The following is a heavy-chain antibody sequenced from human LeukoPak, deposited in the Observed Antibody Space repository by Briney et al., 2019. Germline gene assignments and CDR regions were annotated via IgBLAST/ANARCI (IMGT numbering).Heavy chain of an antibody. CDR3: ARDYGSGSSNFDY. CDR2: IYYSGNT. Sequence: SETLSLTCTVSGGSISSYYWSWIRQPPGKGLEWIGYIYYSGNTNYNPSLKSRVTISVDTSKNQVSLKLSSVTAADTAVYYCARDYGSGSSNFDYWGQGTLVTVSS. D-gene: IGHD3-10*01. V-gene: IGHV4-59*01. CDR1: GGSISSYY. J-gene: IGHJ4*02.